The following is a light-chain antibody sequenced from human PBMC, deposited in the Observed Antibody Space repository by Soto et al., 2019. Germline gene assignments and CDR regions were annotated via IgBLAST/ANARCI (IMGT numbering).Light chain of an antibody. CDR3: LQDINYPWT. J-gene: IGKJ1*01. CDR2: GAS. V-gene: IGKV1-12*01. Sequence: DIQMTQSPSSLSASVGDRVTITCRASQDIGSWLAWYQQKPGKAPKILIYGASNLQSGVPPRFSGSGSGTDFTLAISSLQPEDSATYYCLQDINYPWTFGQGTKVEIK. CDR1: QDIGSW.